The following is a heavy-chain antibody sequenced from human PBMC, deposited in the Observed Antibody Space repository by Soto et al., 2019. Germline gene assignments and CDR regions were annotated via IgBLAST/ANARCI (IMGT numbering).Heavy chain of an antibody. J-gene: IGHJ4*02. CDR2: INIVGGNT. V-gene: IGHV3-23*01. CDR3: TKNYYFDS. Sequence: VQLLESGGGLVQPGGSLRLSCAASGFTFSNYAMSWVGQAPGKALEWVSSINIVGGNTNYADSVRGRFTMSRDDSKNMVFLQMNSLRAEDTAIDYCTKNYYFDSWGQGTLVTVSS. CDR1: GFTFSNYA.